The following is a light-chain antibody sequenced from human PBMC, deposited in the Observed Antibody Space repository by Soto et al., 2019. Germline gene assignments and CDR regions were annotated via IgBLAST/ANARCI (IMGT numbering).Light chain of an antibody. CDR2: DAS. J-gene: IGKJ5*01. CDR3: QQRSDWPPIT. Sequence: EIVLTQSPATLSLSPGERATLSCRASQSVSRYLAWYQQKPGQAPRLLIYDASNRATGIPARFSGSGSGTDVTLTISSLEPEDFAVYYFQQRSDWPPITFGQGTRLEIK. V-gene: IGKV3-11*01. CDR1: QSVSRY.